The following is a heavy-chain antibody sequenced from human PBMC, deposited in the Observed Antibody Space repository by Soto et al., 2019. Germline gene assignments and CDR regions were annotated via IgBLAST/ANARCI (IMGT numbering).Heavy chain of an antibody. J-gene: IGHJ4*02. CDR1: GYTFTTYY. D-gene: IGHD3-9*01. CDR3: ARSDFDWLSEARYYFDY. Sequence: QVQLVQSGAEVRKPGASVKVSCKAFGYTFTTYYIHWVRQAPGQGLEWMGIINPSGGSTTYAQSFKGRVTMTRDTSTTTVYMELSSLTSDDTAVYYCARSDFDWLSEARYYFDYWGQGTLITVSS. V-gene: IGHV1-46*01. CDR2: INPSGGST.